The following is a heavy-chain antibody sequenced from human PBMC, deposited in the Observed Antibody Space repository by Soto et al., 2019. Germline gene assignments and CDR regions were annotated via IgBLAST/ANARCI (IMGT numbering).Heavy chain of an antibody. Sequence: GGSLRLSCAASGFTFSSYGMHWVRQAPGKGLEWVAVISSDGSDKYYADSVKGRFTISRDNSKNTLYVQLNRMRAEDTALYYCGRDRLYGAGLIDVWGQGTTVTVSS. J-gene: IGHJ6*02. D-gene: IGHD3-10*01. CDR2: ISSDGSDK. CDR3: GRDRLYGAGLIDV. CDR1: GFTFSSYG. V-gene: IGHV3-30-3*01.